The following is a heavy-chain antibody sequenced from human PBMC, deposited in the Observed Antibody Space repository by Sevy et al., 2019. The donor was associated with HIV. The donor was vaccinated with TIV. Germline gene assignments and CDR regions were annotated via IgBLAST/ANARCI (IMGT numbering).Heavy chain of an antibody. CDR1: GFTFSTYW. D-gene: IGHD2-2*01. CDR3: ARDNATVSRRGLRYYYYGTDV. V-gene: IGHV3-7*01. J-gene: IGHJ6*02. CDR2: INEDGTEK. Sequence: GGSLRLSCAASGFTFSTYWMSWFRQAPGKGLEWVANINEDGTEKFYVDSVKGRFTMSRDNAKNSMYLQMNSLRAEDSAVYYCARDNATVSRRGLRYYYYGTDVWGQGTTVTVSS.